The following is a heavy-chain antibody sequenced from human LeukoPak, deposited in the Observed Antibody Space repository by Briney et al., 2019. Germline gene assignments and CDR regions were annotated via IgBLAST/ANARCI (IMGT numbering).Heavy chain of an antibody. Sequence: ASVTVSCKPSGYTFTSYDINWVRQAPGQGLEGMGWMNPNSGNTGYAQKFQGRVTITRDTSISTAYMELSSLRSEDKAVYYCARGGDGYTYFQHWGQGTLVTVSS. D-gene: IGHD5-24*01. CDR2: MNPNSGNT. J-gene: IGHJ1*01. CDR3: ARGGDGYTYFQH. CDR1: GYTFTSYD. V-gene: IGHV1-8*01.